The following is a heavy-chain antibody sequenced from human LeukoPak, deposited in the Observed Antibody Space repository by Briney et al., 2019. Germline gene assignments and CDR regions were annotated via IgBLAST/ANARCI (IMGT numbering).Heavy chain of an antibody. CDR3: ARDYYYGSGSYYELIGY. CDR1: GGTFSSYA. Sequence: ASVKVSCKASGGTFSSYAISWVRQAPGQGLEWMGWINPNSGGTNYAQKFQGRVTMTRDTSISTAYMELSRLRSDDTAVYYCARDYYYGSGSYYELIGYWGQGTLVTVSS. J-gene: IGHJ4*02. D-gene: IGHD3-10*01. V-gene: IGHV1-2*02. CDR2: INPNSGGT.